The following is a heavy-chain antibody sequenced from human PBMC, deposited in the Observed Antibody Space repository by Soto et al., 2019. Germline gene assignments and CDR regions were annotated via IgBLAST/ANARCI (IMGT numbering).Heavy chain of an antibody. CDR2: FDPEDGET. Sequence: ASVKVSCKVSGYTLTELSMHWVRQAPGKGLEWMGGFDPEDGETIYAQKFQGRVTMTEDTSTDTAYMELSSLRSEDTAVYYCATSYSESYSWAFDIWGQGTVVTVSS. CDR3: ATSYSESYSWAFDI. J-gene: IGHJ3*02. D-gene: IGHD1-26*01. CDR1: GYTLTELS. V-gene: IGHV1-24*01.